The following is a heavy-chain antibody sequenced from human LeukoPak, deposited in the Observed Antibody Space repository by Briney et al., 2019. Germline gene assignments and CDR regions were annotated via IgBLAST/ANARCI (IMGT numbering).Heavy chain of an antibody. CDR2: INPSGGGT. J-gene: IGHJ4*02. CDR3: ASGGYDWEAYDY. CDR1: GNSY. Sequence: ASLKVSCKASGNSYIHWVRQAPGQGPEWMGMINPSGGGTSYAQKFQGRVTMTRDRSTSIVYMELSSLRSEDTAVYFCASGGYDWEAYDYWGQGTPVTVSS. V-gene: IGHV1-46*01. D-gene: IGHD5-12*01.